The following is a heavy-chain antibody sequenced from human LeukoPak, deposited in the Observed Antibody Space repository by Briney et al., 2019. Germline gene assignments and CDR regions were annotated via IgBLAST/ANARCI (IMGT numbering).Heavy chain of an antibody. V-gene: IGHV1-69*05. J-gene: IGHJ4*02. Sequence: ASVKVSCKASRGTFSSYAISWVRQAPGQGLEWMGGIIPIFGTANYAQKFQGRVTITTDESTSTAYMELSSLRSEDTAVYYCARAERPTIVVVPAAMNVWGQGTLVTVSS. CDR2: IIPIFGTA. CDR1: RGTFSSYA. D-gene: IGHD2-2*01. CDR3: ARAERPTIVVVPAAMNV.